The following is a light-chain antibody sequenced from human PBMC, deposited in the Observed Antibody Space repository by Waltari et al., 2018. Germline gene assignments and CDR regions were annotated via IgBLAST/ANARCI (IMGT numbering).Light chain of an antibody. V-gene: IGKV3D-7*01. CDR3: QQGNTIPPT. CDR2: RIS. Sequence: ILLTQSPTSMAVSQGERVTISCTASSSVTTSFLHWYQQKPGFPPRLLVSRISSLTSGVPARFSGGGSGTSYTLTISGVEAEDAAIYYCQQGNTIPPTFGQGTKVEI. CDR1: SSVTTSF. J-gene: IGKJ1*01.